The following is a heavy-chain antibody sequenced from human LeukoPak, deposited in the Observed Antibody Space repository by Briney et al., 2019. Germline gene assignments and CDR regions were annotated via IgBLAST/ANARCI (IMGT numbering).Heavy chain of an antibody. CDR1: GFRFVSNW. D-gene: IGHD5-18*01. CDR3: ARLPYSYGYDP. J-gene: IGHJ5*02. V-gene: IGHV5-51*01. Sequence: GESLKISCKGSGFRFVSNWIGWVRQMPGKGLEWMGIIYPGDSDTRYSPSFQGQVTISADKSISTAYLQWSSLKASDTAMYYCARLPYSYGYDPWGQGTLVTVSS. CDR2: IYPGDSDT.